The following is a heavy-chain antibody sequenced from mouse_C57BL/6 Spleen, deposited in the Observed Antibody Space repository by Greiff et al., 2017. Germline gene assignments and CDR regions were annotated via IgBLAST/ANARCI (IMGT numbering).Heavy chain of an antibody. Sequence: EVKVVESGGGLVQPGGSLKFSCAASGFTFSDYGMAWCRQAPKKGPEWVAFISNLEYSIYYADPVTGRCTISRENAKYTLYLEMSSLRSGDTSMYYCSRRGYGSSYGYAMDYWGQGTSVTVSS. V-gene: IGHV5-15*01. D-gene: IGHD1-1*01. J-gene: IGHJ4*01. CDR3: SRRGYGSSYGYAMDY. CDR1: GFTFSDYG. CDR2: ISNLEYSI.